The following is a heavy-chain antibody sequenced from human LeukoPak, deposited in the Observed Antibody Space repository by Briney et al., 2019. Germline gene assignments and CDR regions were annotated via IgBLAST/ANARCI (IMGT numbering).Heavy chain of an antibody. V-gene: IGHV3-48*03. CDR3: ARAGVWFGETQGDYYGMDV. J-gene: IGHJ6*04. D-gene: IGHD3-10*01. Sequence: GGSLRLSCAASGFTFSNYEMNWVRQAPGKGLEWVSYINSSGSSIYYADSVKGRFTITRDNAKNSLYLQMNSLRAEDTALYYCARAGVWFGETQGDYYGMDVWGKGTTVTVSS. CDR1: GFTFSNYE. CDR2: INSSGSSI.